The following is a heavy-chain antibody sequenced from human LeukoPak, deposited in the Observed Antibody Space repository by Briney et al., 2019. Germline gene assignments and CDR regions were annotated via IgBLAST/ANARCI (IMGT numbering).Heavy chain of an antibody. Sequence: GGIIPIFGTANYAQKFQGRVTITADESTSTAYMELSSLRSEDTAVYYCARESCGSYCSAYYWGQGTLVTVSS. V-gene: IGHV1-69*01. J-gene: IGHJ4*02. CDR3: ARESCGSYCSAYY. D-gene: IGHD1-26*01. CDR2: IIPIFGTA.